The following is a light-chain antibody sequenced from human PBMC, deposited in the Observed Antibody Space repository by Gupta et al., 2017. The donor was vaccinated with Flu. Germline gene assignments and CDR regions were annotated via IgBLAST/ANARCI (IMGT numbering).Light chain of an antibody. CDR2: EVS. V-gene: IGLV2-14*01. CDR3: SSYTSRSIRV. CDR1: STDLGGSND. Sequence: STDLGGSNDVSWYQHHPGKAPNLIIYEVSNRPSEVSHRFSGSKSGNMASLTISGLQAEDEADYYCSSYTSRSIRVFGGGTKVTVL. J-gene: IGLJ3*02.